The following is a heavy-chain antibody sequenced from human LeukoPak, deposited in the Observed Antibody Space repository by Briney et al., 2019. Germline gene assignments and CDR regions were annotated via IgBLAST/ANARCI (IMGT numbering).Heavy chain of an antibody. J-gene: IGHJ4*02. V-gene: IGHV3-23*01. D-gene: IGHD5-12*01. CDR3: ATKRWLREDFFDY. Sequence: GGSLRLSRAASGFTFSSFAMYWARQAPGKGLEWVSCISDSGGSTYYADSVKGRFTISRDNSKNTLYLQLNSLSAEDTAVYFCATKRWLREDFFDYWGQGTLVTVSS. CDR1: GFTFSSFA. CDR2: ISDSGGST.